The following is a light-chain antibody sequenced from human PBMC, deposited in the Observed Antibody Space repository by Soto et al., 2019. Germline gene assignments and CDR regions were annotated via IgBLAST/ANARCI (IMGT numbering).Light chain of an antibody. CDR1: SSDVGGYTY. J-gene: IGLJ1*01. Sequence: QSALTQPASVSGSPGQSITISCTGTSSDVGGYTYVSWYQQYPGKAPKLIIYEVTNRPSGVSNRFSGSKSGHTASLTISGLQAEDEADYYCSSYTTISTRVFGTGTKVTVL. CDR3: SSYTTISTRV. CDR2: EVT. V-gene: IGLV2-14*01.